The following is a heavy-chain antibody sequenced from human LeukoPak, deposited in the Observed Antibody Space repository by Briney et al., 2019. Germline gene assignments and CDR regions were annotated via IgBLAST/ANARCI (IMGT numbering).Heavy chain of an antibody. D-gene: IGHD4-11*01. V-gene: IGHV3-33*06. Sequence: SGGSLRLSCAASGFTFSHYGFRWVRQAPGKGLEWVAVIWSDGTNQFYADSVKGRVTISRDYSQKTVYLEMHSLRTEDTAKYYCAKDAQRGFDYSNSLEYWGPGTLVSVSS. CDR1: GFTFSHYG. J-gene: IGHJ4*02. CDR3: AKDAQRGFDYSNSLEY. CDR2: IWSDGTNQ.